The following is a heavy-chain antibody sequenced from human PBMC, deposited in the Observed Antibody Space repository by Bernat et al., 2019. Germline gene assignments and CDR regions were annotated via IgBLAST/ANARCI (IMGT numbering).Heavy chain of an antibody. D-gene: IGHD3-22*01. CDR3: ARPTIYDSSGYYFDY. CDR1: GGSITSSSYY. J-gene: IGHJ4*02. Sequence: QLQLQESGPGLVKPSETLSLTCTVSGGSITSSSYYWGWIRQPPGKGLEWIGSIYYSGSTYYNPSLKSRVTISVATSKNQFSLKLSSVTAADTAVYYCARPTIYDSSGYYFDYWGQGTLVTVSS. V-gene: IGHV4-39*01. CDR2: IYYSGST.